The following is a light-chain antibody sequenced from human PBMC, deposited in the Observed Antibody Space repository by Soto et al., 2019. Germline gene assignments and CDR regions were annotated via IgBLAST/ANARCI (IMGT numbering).Light chain of an antibody. CDR2: DVN. J-gene: IGLJ1*01. CDR3: SSYTSSSTYV. Sequence: QSVLTQPASLSGSPGQSIAISCPGTSSDVGGYNYVSWYQQHPGKAPKLMAYDVNDRPSGVSDRFSGSKSGNTASLTISGLQAEDEADYYCSSYTSSSTYVFGTGTKVTVL. V-gene: IGLV2-14*01. CDR1: SSDVGGYNY.